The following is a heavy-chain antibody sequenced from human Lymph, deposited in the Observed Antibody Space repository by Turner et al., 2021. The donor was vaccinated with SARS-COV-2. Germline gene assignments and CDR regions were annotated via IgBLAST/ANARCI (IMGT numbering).Heavy chain of an antibody. Sequence: EVQLFESGGGLVQPGGSLRLPCAASGFPFSSYTMCWVRQAPGKGLEWVSAISGSGASTYYADSVKGRFTISRDNSKNTLYLQMNSLRVEDTAVYYCAKDGYDGIYCGGGSCYSGWFDPWGQGTLVTVSS. CDR3: AKDGYDGIYCGGGSCYSGWFDP. CDR2: ISGSGAST. V-gene: IGHV3-23*01. J-gene: IGHJ5*02. D-gene: IGHD2-15*01. CDR1: GFPFSSYT.